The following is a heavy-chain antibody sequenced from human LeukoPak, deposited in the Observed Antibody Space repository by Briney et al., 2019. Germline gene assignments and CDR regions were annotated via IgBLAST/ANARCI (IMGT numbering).Heavy chain of an antibody. CDR1: GGSISRGDNY. D-gene: IGHD3-10*01. CDR3: ARDRSGSSSLIAFDI. J-gene: IGHJ3*02. CDR2: IYYTGRT. V-gene: IGHV4-31*03. Sequence: PSETLSLTCTVSGGSISRGDNYWSWIRQHPGKGLECIGYIYYTGRTYYNPSLKSRVTISIDTSRSQFSLRLSSVTAADTAVYYCARDRSGSSSLIAFDIWGQGTMVTVSS.